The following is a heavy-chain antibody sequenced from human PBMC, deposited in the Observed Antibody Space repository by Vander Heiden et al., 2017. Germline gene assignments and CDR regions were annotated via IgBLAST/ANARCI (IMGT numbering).Heavy chain of an antibody. Sequence: GGSISSGGYYWSWIRQHPGKGLEWIGYIYYSGSTYYNPSLKSRVTISVDTSKNQFSLKLSSVTAADTAVYYCARDRLGYCSGGSCYPGWFDPWGQGTLVTVSS. CDR2: IYYSGST. J-gene: IGHJ5*02. D-gene: IGHD2-15*01. CDR3: ARDRLGYCSGGSCYPGWFDP. CDR1: GGSISSGGYY. V-gene: IGHV4-31*02.